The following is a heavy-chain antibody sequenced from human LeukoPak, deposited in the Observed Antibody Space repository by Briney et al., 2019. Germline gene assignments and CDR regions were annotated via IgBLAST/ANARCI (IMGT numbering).Heavy chain of an antibody. J-gene: IGHJ4*02. V-gene: IGHV3-23*01. CDR1: GFTFSNYA. CDR2: ISGSGDST. CDR3: AKGFLEYYDILTGYYTSHLLDY. D-gene: IGHD3-9*01. Sequence: GGSLRLSCAASGFTFSNYAMRWVRQAPGKGLEWVSGISGSGDSTYYADSVKGRFTISRDNSKNTLYLQMNSLRAEDTAVYYCAKGFLEYYDILTGYYTSHLLDYWGQGTLVTVSS.